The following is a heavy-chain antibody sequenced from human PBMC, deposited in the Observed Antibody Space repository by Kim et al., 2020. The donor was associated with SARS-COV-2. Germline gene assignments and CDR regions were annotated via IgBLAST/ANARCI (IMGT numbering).Heavy chain of an antibody. V-gene: IGHV3-30*18. D-gene: IGHD2-15*01. Sequence: GGSLTLSCVASGFNFSNYGMHWVRQAPGKGLEWVGIVSYEGRNTYYAASVKGRFTISRDNSKNTLYLQMNSLTTEDTALYYCVKEAAFTTVVVDYYFDYWGQGTLVTVSS. J-gene: IGHJ4*02. CDR3: VKEAAFTTVVVDYYFDY. CDR1: GFNFSNYG. CDR2: VSYEGRNT.